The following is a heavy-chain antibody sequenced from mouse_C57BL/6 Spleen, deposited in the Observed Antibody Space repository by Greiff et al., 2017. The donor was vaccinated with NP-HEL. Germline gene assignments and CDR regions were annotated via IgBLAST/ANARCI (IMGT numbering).Heavy chain of an antibody. J-gene: IGHJ3*01. CDR3: AKTLYDGYSAWFAY. V-gene: IGHV2-5*01. CDR1: GFSLTSYG. D-gene: IGHD2-3*01. Sequence: VQLQQSGPGLVQPSQSLSITCTVSGFSLTSYGVHWVRQSPGKGLEWLGVIWRGGSTDYNAAFMSRLSITKDNSKSQVFFKMNSLQADDTAIYYCAKTLYDGYSAWFAYWGQGTLVTVSA. CDR2: IWRGGST.